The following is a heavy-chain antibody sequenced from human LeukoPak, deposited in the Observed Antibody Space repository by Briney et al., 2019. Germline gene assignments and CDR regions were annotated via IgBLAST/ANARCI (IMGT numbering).Heavy chain of an antibody. D-gene: IGHD5-24*01. J-gene: IGHJ4*02. V-gene: IGHV3-33*06. Sequence: GGSLRLSCAASGFTFSSYGMHWVRQAPGKGLEWVAVIWYDGSNKYYADSVEGRFTISRDNSKNTLYLQMNSLRAEDTAVYYCAKDGRDVYNAPDYWGPGPLVTVSS. CDR3: AKDGRDVYNAPDY. CDR2: IWYDGSNK. CDR1: GFTFSSYG.